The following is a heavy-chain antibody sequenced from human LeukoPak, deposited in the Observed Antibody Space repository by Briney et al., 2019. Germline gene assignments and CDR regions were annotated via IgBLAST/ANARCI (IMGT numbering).Heavy chain of an antibody. CDR2: IKQDGSEK. CDR3: VRDRGYCSGGTCYALWDY. D-gene: IGHD2-15*01. V-gene: IGHV3-7*01. J-gene: IGHJ4*02. Sequence: PGGSLRLSCAASGFTFSNYWMTWVRQAPGKGLEWVANIKQDGSEKYYVDSVKGRFTISRDNAKNSLYLQMNSLRAEDTAMYYCVRDRGYCSGGTCYALWDYWGQGTLVTVSS. CDR1: GFTFSNYW.